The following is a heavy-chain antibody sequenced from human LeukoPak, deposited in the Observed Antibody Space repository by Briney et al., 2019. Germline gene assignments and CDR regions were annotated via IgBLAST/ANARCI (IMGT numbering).Heavy chain of an antibody. D-gene: IGHD5-12*01. V-gene: IGHV3-21*01. CDR3: ARVSDAFDYFFDS. J-gene: IGHJ4*02. CDR2: VSRSSRFI. Sequence: GGSLRLSCAASGFAFSTYSMNWVRQAPGKGLEWVSSVSRSSRFIFYADSVQGRFTISRDDAKDSLFLQMNSLRAEDTAVYYCARVSDAFDYFFDSWGQGTLVTVPS. CDR1: GFAFSTYS.